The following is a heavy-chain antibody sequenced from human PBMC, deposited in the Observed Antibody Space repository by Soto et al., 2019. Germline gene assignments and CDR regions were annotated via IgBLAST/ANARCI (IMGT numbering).Heavy chain of an antibody. J-gene: IGHJ4*02. V-gene: IGHV3-23*01. CDR3: AKDGGSQDDGAFDY. CDR1: GFTFSRFA. D-gene: IGHD1-26*01. CDR2: ITGSGAAT. Sequence: EVSLLESGGGLQQPGGSLRLSCAASGFTFSRFAMSWVRQAPGKGLEWVSGITGSGAATYYRDSVKGRFTISRDNSNNSRDLQMNNVRAEDTAVYFCAKDGGSQDDGAFDYWGQGILVTVSS.